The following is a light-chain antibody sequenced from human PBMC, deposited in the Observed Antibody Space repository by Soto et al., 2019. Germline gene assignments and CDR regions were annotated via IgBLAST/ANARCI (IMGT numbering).Light chain of an antibody. CDR3: QQYNKWPPLT. V-gene: IGKV3-15*01. J-gene: IGKJ4*01. Sequence: VMTQSPATLSVSPGARIPLSCRASQSVSGNLAWYQQKPGQAPRLLIYASSLRATGIPARFSGSGSGTDFTLTISSLQSEDFAVYYCQQYNKWPPLTFGGGTKVDI. CDR1: QSVSGN. CDR2: ASS.